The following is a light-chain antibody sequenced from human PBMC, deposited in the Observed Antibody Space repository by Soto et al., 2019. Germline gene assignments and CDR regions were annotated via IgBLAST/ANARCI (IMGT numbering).Light chain of an antibody. CDR3: SSYTSSCTLAYV. V-gene: IGLV2-14*01. Sequence: QSALTQPASVSGSPGQSITISCTGTSSDVGGYNYVSWYQQHPGKAPKLMIYEVSNRPSGVSNRFSGSKSGNTASLTISGLQAEDEADYYCSSYTSSCTLAYVFGTGTKVTVL. CDR1: SSDVGGYNY. J-gene: IGLJ1*01. CDR2: EVS.